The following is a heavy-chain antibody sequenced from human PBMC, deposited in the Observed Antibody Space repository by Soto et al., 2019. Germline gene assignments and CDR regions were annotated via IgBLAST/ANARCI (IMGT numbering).Heavy chain of an antibody. D-gene: IGHD3-9*01. V-gene: IGHV4-39*01. CDR3: VGFKSSTIFSR. Sequence: SETLSLTCTFSCGSIISAPSYWAWIRQPPGKGLEWSGHVFYSGRTTYSPSLRSRVSISADTSKNQFSLKLSSMTAADAAVYFCVGFKSSTIFSRWGQGTLVTVSS. J-gene: IGHJ4*02. CDR1: CGSIISAPSY. CDR2: VFYSGRT.